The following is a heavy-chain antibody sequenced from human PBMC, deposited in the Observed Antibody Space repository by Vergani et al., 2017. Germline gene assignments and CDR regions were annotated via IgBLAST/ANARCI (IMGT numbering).Heavy chain of an antibody. J-gene: IGHJ4*02. CDR1: GGTFSSYA. V-gene: IGHV1-46*01. D-gene: IGHD1-26*01. CDR2: INPSGGST. CDR3: ARLLSGSYSPNLDY. Sequence: QVQLVQSGAEVKKPGSSVKVSCKASGGTFSSYAISWVRQAPGQGLEWMGIINPSGGSTSYAQKFQGRVTMTRDTSTSTVYMELSSLRSEDTAVYYCARLLSGSYSPNLDYWGQGTLVTVSS.